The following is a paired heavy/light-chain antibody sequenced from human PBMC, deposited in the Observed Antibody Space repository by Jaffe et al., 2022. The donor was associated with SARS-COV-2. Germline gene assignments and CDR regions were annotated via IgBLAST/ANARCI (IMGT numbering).Light chain of an antibody. V-gene: IGLV3-1*01. CDR3: QAWDSSTVV. Sequence: SYELTQPPSVSVAPGQTASITCSGDKLGDKNACWYQQKAGQSPVLVIYKDNKRPSGIPERFSGSDSGNTATLTISGTQAIDEADYYCQAWDSSTVVFGGGTKLTVL. CDR1: KLGDKN. J-gene: IGLJ2*01. CDR2: KDN.
Heavy chain of an antibody. J-gene: IGHJ4*02. V-gene: IGHV3-33*01. Sequence: QVQLVESGGGVVQPGMSLRLSCAASGFTFSNYGMHWVRQAPGKGLEWVAVIWYDGSNKYYADSVKGRFTISRDNSKNTLYLQMNSLRAEDTAVYYCAREDCTSTNCYTVSGYWGQGTLLTVSS. D-gene: IGHD2-2*02. CDR2: IWYDGSNK. CDR1: GFTFSNYG. CDR3: AREDCTSTNCYTVSGY.